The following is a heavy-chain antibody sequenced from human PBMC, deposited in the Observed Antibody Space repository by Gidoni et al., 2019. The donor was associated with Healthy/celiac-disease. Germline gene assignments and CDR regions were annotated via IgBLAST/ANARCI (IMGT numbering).Heavy chain of an antibody. V-gene: IGHV3-23*01. Sequence: EVQLLEPGGGLVQPGGSLSLSCAASGFTFSSYATSWVRQAPGKGLAWFAAISGSGGSTYSANSVKGRFTISRDNSKNTLYLQMNSLRAEDTAVYYCAKDIILCLDYWGRGTLVTVSS. J-gene: IGHJ4*02. CDR1: GFTFSSYA. CDR3: AKDIILCLDY. D-gene: IGHD2-2*01. CDR2: ISGSGGST.